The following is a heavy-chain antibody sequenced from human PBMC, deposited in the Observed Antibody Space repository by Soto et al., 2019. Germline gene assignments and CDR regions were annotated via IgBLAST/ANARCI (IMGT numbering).Heavy chain of an antibody. V-gene: IGHV3-30-3*01. D-gene: IGHD6-13*01. CDR1: GFTFSSYP. J-gene: IGHJ3*02. CDR3: ARVRGSSWYEGAFDI. Sequence: QVQLVESGGGVVQPGRSLRLSCAASGFTFSSYPMHWVSQAPGKGLEWVAFISYDESNKYYADSVKGRFTISRENSKKTLNMQMNSLRAEDTAVYYGARVRGSSWYEGAFDIWGQGTMVPVSS. CDR2: ISYDESNK.